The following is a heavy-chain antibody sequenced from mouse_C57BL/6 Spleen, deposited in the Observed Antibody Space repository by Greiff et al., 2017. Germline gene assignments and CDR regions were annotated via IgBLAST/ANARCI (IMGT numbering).Heavy chain of an antibody. CDR3: ASFYYDYGGGLAY. J-gene: IGHJ3*01. CDR1: GYTFTSYW. D-gene: IGHD2-4*01. CDR2: IDPSDSET. V-gene: IGHV1-52*01. Sequence: QVQLQQPGAELVRPGSSVKLSCKASGYTFTSYWMHWVKQRPIQGLEWIGNIDPSDSETHYNQKFKDKATLTVDKSSSTAYMQLSSLTSEDSAVYYCASFYYDYGGGLAYWGQGTLVTVSA.